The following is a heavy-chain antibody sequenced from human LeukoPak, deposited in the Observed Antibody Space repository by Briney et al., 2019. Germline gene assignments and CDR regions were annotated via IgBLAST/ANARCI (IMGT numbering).Heavy chain of an antibody. V-gene: IGHV3-48*03. CDR3: ARSYDYYGSGSYDL. Sequence: GGSLRLSCAASGFTFSSYEMNWVRQAPGKGLEGVSYISSSGSTIYYADSVKGRFTISRDNAKNSLYLQMNSLRAEDTAVYYCARSYDYYGSGSYDLWGQGTLVTVSS. CDR2: ISSSGSTI. J-gene: IGHJ4*02. CDR1: GFTFSSYE. D-gene: IGHD3-10*01.